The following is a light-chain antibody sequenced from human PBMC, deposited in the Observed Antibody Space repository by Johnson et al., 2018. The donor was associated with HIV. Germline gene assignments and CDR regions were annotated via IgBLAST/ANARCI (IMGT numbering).Light chain of an antibody. V-gene: IGLV1-51*02. CDR2: ENN. CDR3: GTWDSSLSAFYV. Sequence: QSVLTQPPSVSAAPGQRVTISCSGKSSNIGSNYVSWYRQFPGTAPKLLIYENNKRPSGIPDRFSGSTSGTSATLGITGLQTGDEADYYCGTWDSSLSAFYVFGTGTKVTVL. J-gene: IGLJ1*01. CDR1: SSNIGSNY.